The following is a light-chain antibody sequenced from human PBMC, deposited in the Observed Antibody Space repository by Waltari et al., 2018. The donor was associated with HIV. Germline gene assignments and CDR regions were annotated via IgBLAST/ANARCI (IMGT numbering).Light chain of an antibody. Sequence: QSALTQPASVSGSPGPSITISCPGTSNDVGGYKYVSWYQQHPGKAPNVVIYEVSNRPSGVSNRFSGSKSGNTASLTISGLQAEDEADYYCSSYASTSTRVFGGGTKLTVL. CDR1: SNDVGGYKY. CDR3: SSYASTSTRV. CDR2: EVS. V-gene: IGLV2-14*01. J-gene: IGLJ3*02.